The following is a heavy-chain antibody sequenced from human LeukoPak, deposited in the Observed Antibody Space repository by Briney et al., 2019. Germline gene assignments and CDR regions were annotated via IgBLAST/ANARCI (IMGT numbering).Heavy chain of an antibody. CDR3: ARGKGVPAAGPSQREQEHYFDY. CDR1: GFTFSGFW. CDR2: INEDGREE. V-gene: IGHV3-7*04. J-gene: IGHJ4*02. D-gene: IGHD6-13*01. Sequence: GGSLRLSCAASGFTFSGFWMSWVRQAPGKGLEWVANINEDGREEHYVDSVKGRFTISRDNGKNSLYLQMSSLRAEDTALYYCARGKGVPAAGPSQREQEHYFDYWGQGTLVTVSS.